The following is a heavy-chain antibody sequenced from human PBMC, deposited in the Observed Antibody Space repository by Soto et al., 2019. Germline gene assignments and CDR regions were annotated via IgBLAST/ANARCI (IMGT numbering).Heavy chain of an antibody. D-gene: IGHD2-2*01. J-gene: IGHJ6*02. CDR1: GFTFSSYW. CDR2: IKQDGSEK. CDR3: AREDIVVVPAARYYYYYYGMDV. Sequence: PGGSLRLSCAASGFTFSSYWMSWVRHAPGKGLEWVANIKQDGSEKYYVDSVKGRFTISRDNAKNSLYLQMNSLRAEDTAVYYCAREDIVVVPAARYYYYYYGMDVWGQGTTVTVSS. V-gene: IGHV3-7*01.